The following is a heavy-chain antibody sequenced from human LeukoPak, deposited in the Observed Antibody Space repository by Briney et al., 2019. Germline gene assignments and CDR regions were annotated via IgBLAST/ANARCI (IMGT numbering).Heavy chain of an antibody. CDR1: GFTFSSYG. CDR2: ISFDGSNK. D-gene: IGHD6-19*01. J-gene: IGHJ6*03. CDR3: AKDWAVATFLYYYMDV. V-gene: IGHV3-30*18. Sequence: GGSLRLSCAASGFTFSSYGMHWVRQAPGKGLGWVAVISFDGSNKYYADSVKGRFTISRDNSKNTLFLQMNSLRAEDTALYYCAKDWAVATFLYYYMDVWGQGTTVSVS.